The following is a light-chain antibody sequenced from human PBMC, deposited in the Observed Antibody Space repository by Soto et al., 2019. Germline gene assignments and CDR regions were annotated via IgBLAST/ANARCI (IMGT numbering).Light chain of an antibody. V-gene: IGLV8-61*01. Sequence: QTVVTQEPSFSVSPGRSVTLTCGLSSGSVSTNHFPSWYQQTPGQAPRKLIYSTNIRSSGVPDRCSGSILGNKASLTVTGAQADDESDYYCVLYMGSGISVFGGGTKVTVL. CDR2: STN. J-gene: IGLJ2*01. CDR1: SGSVSTNHF. CDR3: VLYMGSGISV.